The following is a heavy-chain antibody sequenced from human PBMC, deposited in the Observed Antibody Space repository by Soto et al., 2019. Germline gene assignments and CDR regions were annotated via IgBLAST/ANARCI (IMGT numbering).Heavy chain of an antibody. J-gene: IGHJ4*02. D-gene: IGHD3-10*01. Sequence: VGSLRLSCAASGFIFKMYWMHWVRQSPGKGLVWISRIYNDGTYSDYADSVRGRFTISRDNVNDTLYLQMNNLRAEDSGLYYCTRGPRPISTGTGAYWGQGTQVTVSS. CDR2: IYNDGTYS. V-gene: IGHV3-74*01. CDR3: TRGPRPISTGTGAY. CDR1: GFIFKMYW.